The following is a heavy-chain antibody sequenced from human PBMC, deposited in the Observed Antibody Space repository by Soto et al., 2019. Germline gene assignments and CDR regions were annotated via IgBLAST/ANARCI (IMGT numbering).Heavy chain of an antibody. CDR1: GFSFNTFA. J-gene: IGHJ4*02. CDR2: IWSDGNHK. D-gene: IGHD2-2*01. CDR3: ATRVSGLIVVEPAAMPFDY. Sequence: GGSLRLSCAASGFSFNTFAMNWVRQAPGKGLEGVSIIWSDGNHKFYADSVKGRFTIFGDNSKNTLYLEMDSLRAEDTAVYYCATRVSGLIVVEPAAMPFDYWGQGALVTVSS. V-gene: IGHV3-33*01.